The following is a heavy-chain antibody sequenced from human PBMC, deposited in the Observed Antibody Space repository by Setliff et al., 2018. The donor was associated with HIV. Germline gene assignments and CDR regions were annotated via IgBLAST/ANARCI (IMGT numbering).Heavy chain of an antibody. V-gene: IGHV3-20*04. CDR1: GFNFDVYG. Sequence: GESLKISCAASGFNFDVYGMSWVRQAPGKGLEWVSGINYNADSTGYADSVKGRFTISRDNARNSLYLQMDSLRAEDTALYYCVRISGSNGHYYYGLVVWGQGTTVTVSS. D-gene: IGHD1-26*01. CDR2: INYNADST. J-gene: IGHJ6*02. CDR3: VRISGSNGHYYYGLVV.